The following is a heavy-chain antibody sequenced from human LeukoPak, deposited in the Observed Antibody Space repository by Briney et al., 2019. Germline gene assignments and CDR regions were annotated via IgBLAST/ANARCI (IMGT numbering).Heavy chain of an antibody. CDR3: ARVGYYDSSDWQTYYFDY. CDR1: GGSISSNNYY. Sequence: PSETLSLTCTVSGGSISSNNYYWGWIRQPPGKGLEWIGSIYYGGYTYYNPSLKSRVTISVDTSKNQFSLKLSSVTAADTAVYYCARVGYYDSSDWQTYYFDYWGQGTLVTVSS. D-gene: IGHD3-22*01. V-gene: IGHV4-39*07. CDR2: IYYGGYT. J-gene: IGHJ4*02.